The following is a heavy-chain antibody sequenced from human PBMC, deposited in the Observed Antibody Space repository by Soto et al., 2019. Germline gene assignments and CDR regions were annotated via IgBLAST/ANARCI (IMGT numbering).Heavy chain of an antibody. D-gene: IGHD6-19*01. V-gene: IGHV3-30*18. Sequence: QVQLVESGGGVVQPGRSLRLSCAASGFTFSSYGMHWVRQAPGKGLEWVAVISYDGSNKYYADSVKGRFTISRDNSKNTLYLQMNSLRAEDTAVYYCAKDGVAGNDYWGQGTLVTVSS. CDR2: ISYDGSNK. J-gene: IGHJ4*02. CDR1: GFTFSSYG. CDR3: AKDGVAGNDY.